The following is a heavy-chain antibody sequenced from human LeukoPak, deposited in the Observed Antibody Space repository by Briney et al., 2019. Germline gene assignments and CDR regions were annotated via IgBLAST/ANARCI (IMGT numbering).Heavy chain of an antibody. CDR1: GGSISSSSYY. J-gene: IGHJ4*02. V-gene: IGHV4-39*01. CDR3: ARFNPAAGSFCFDY. CDR2: IYYSGST. Sequence: SEPLSLTCTVSGGSISSSSYYWAWIRQPPGKGLEWIGNIYYSGSTYDNPSLKSRVTMSVDTSKNQFSLKLSSVTAADTAVYYCARFNPAAGSFCFDYWGQGTLVTVSS. D-gene: IGHD6-13*01.